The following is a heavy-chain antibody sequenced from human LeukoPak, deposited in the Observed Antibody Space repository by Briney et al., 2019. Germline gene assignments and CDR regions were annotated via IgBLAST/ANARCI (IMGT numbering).Heavy chain of an antibody. D-gene: IGHD5-18*01. CDR1: GFTFSTYW. Sequence: GGSLRLSCAASGFTFSTYWMTWVRQAPGKGLEWVANIKPDGSEKYYVDSVKGRFTISRDNAKNSVSLQMNSLRAEDTAVYYCARTTEGGYIGYFYYYYMDVWGKGTTVTISS. V-gene: IGHV3-7*03. CDR3: ARTTEGGYIGYFYYYYMDV. CDR2: IKPDGSEK. J-gene: IGHJ6*03.